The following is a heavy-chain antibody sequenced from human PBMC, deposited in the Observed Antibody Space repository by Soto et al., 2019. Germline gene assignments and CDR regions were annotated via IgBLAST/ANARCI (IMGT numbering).Heavy chain of an antibody. CDR1: GFTFSDHY. CDR3: ARGHHSKDV. Sequence: PGGSLRLSCAASGFTFSDHYMTWVRQAPGKGLEWISFIYPSGTYTHYTDSVKGRFTISRDNAENSLYLQMNSLRPEDTALYYCARGHHSKDVWGQGATVTVS. J-gene: IGHJ6*02. CDR2: IYPSGTYT. V-gene: IGHV3-11*06.